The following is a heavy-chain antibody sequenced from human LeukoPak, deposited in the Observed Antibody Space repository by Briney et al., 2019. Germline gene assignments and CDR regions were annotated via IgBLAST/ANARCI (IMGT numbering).Heavy chain of an antibody. D-gene: IGHD5-18*01. CDR3: ARALLHLQGRGYSYALGY. Sequence: GGSLRLSCAASGFTFSSYWMSWVRQAPGKGLEWVANIKQDGSEKYYVDSVKGRFTISRDNAKNSLYLQMNSLRAEDTAVYYCARALLHLQGRGYSYALGYWGQGTLVTVSS. J-gene: IGHJ4*02. CDR1: GFTFSSYW. CDR2: IKQDGSEK. V-gene: IGHV3-7*01.